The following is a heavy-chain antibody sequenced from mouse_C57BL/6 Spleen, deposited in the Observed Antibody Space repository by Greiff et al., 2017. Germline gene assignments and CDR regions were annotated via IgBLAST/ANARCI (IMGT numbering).Heavy chain of an antibody. Sequence: QVQLQQPGTELVKPGASVKLSCKASGYTFTSYWMHWVKQRPGQGLEWIGNINPSNGGTNYNEKFKSKATLTVDKSSSTAYMQLSSLTSEDSAVYYWASRTVVATDWYFDVWGTGTTVTVSS. D-gene: IGHD1-1*01. CDR3: ASRTVVATDWYFDV. CDR2: INPSNGGT. CDR1: GYTFTSYW. J-gene: IGHJ1*03. V-gene: IGHV1-53*01.